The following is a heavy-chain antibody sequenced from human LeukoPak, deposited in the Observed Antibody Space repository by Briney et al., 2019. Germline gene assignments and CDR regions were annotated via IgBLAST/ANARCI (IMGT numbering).Heavy chain of an antibody. Sequence: GASVKVSCKASVYTFTSYDINWVRQATGQGLEWMGWMNPNSGNTGYAQKFQGRVTMTRNTSISTAYMELSSLRSEDTAVYYCARALGDGYYYYYMDIWGKGTTVTVSS. CDR2: MNPNSGNT. CDR1: VYTFTSYD. D-gene: IGHD1-26*01. CDR3: ARALGDGYYYYYMDI. V-gene: IGHV1-8*01. J-gene: IGHJ6*03.